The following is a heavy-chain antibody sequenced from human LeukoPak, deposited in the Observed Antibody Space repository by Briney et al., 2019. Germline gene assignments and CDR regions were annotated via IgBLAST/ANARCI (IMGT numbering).Heavy chain of an antibody. J-gene: IGHJ4*02. CDR3: ARGRGLTYYYGSSGYYYAY. Sequence: ASVKVSCKASGYTFTSYDINWVRQATGQELEWMGWMNPNSGNTGYAQKFQGRVTMTRNTSIGTAYMELSSLRSEDTAVYYCARGRGLTYYYGSSGYYYAYWGQGTLVTVSS. CDR1: GYTFTSYD. D-gene: IGHD3-22*01. V-gene: IGHV1-8*01. CDR2: MNPNSGNT.